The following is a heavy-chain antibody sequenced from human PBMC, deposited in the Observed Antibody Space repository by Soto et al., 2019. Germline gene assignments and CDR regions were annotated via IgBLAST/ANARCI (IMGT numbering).Heavy chain of an antibody. V-gene: IGHV6-1*01. D-gene: IGHD2-15*01. CDR2: TYYRSKSSN. CDR1: EDRVSNNNAA. CDR3: VRLIGNSWLDQ. Sequence: SQTLSLTCAISEDRVSNNNAAWKWIRQSPSRGLEWLGRTYYRSKSSNDYAVSVKSRISINPDTSKNQFSLQLDSLTPEDTAVYFCVRLIGNSWLDQWGQGTLVTVSS. J-gene: IGHJ4*02.